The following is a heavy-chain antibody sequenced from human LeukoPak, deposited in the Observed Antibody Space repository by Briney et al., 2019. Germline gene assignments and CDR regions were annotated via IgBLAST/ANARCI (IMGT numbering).Heavy chain of an antibody. J-gene: IGHJ4*02. CDR1: GYTLTDYY. Sequence: ASVKVSCKASGYTLTDYYLHWVRQAPGQRLEWMGWINAGNGNTKYSQKFQGRVTITRDTSASTAYMELSSLRSEDTAVYYCARGSSSWHFDYWGQGTLVTVSS. V-gene: IGHV1-3*01. CDR2: INAGNGNT. CDR3: ARGSSSWHFDY. D-gene: IGHD6-13*01.